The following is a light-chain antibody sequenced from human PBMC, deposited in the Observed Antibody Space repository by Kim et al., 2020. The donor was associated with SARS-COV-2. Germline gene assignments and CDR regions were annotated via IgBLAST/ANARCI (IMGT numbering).Light chain of an antibody. V-gene: IGLV3-1*01. CDR3: QAWDSSIYV. Sequence: VSPGQTASITCSGDKLGDKYASWYQQKPGQAPVVVIFRDNRRPSGIPERFSGSNSGNTATLTISGTQAMDEADYYCQAWDSSIYVFGTGTKVTVL. J-gene: IGLJ1*01. CDR1: KLGDKY. CDR2: RDN.